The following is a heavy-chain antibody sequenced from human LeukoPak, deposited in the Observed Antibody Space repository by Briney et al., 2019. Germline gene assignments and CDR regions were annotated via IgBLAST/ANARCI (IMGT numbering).Heavy chain of an antibody. CDR3: ARQAGSGYYGMDV. CDR1: GGSISSSNYY. CDR2: IYYSGST. D-gene: IGHD2-8*02. J-gene: IGHJ6*02. V-gene: IGHV4-39*01. Sequence: SETLSLTCTVSGGSISSSNYYWGWIRQPPGKGLEWIGSIYYSGSTYYNPSLKSRVTISVDTSKNQFSLKLSSVTAADTAVYYCARQAGSGYYGMDVRGQGTTVTVSS.